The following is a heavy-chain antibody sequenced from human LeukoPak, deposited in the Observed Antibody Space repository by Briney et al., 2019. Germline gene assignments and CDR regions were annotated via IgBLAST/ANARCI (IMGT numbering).Heavy chain of an antibody. CDR1: GGPISPYK. J-gene: IGHJ5*02. Sequence: SETLSLTCTVSGGPISPYKWAWIRQPPVKGLEWIGYIYYSGSTNYNPSLKSRVTISVDTSKNQSSLKLSSVTAADTAVYYCARDRGHRDGHNFSPAQTSLGHWFDPWGQGTLVTVSS. CDR2: IYYSGST. D-gene: IGHD5-24*01. CDR3: ARDRGHRDGHNFSPAQTSLGHWFDP. V-gene: IGHV4-59*12.